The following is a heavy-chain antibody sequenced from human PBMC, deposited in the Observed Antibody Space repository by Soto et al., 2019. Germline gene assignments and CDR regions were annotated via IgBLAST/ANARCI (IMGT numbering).Heavy chain of an antibody. D-gene: IGHD6-13*01. V-gene: IGHV3-30*03. J-gene: IGHJ6*02. CDR1: GFTFNEYG. CDR3: ARTPGSIAATGSLYYYHSLDV. Sequence: GGSLRLSCAASGFTFNEYGMHWVRQAPGKGLEWVAVISYDGSKQFYADSVRGRFTISRDNSENTLYLQMNSLRAEDTAVYYCARTPGSIAATGSLYYYHSLDVWGQGTMVTVSS. CDR2: ISYDGSKQ.